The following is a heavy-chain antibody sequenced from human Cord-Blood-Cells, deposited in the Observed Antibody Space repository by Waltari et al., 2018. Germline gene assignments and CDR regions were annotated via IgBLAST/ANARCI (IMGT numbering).Heavy chain of an antibody. CDR1: GYTFTGYY. V-gene: IGHV1-2*04. Sequence: QVQLVQSGAEVKKPGASVKVSCKASGYTFTGYYMHWVRQAPGQGLEWMGWINPNSGGTNYAQKFQGWVTMTRDTSISTAYMELSRLRSDDTAVYYCARGGTTVTTYYYYGMDVWGQGTTVTVSS. D-gene: IGHD4-4*01. CDR2: INPNSGGT. CDR3: ARGGTTVTTYYYYGMDV. J-gene: IGHJ6*02.